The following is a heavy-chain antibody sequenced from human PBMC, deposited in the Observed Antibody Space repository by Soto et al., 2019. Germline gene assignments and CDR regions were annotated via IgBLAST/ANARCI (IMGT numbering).Heavy chain of an antibody. CDR3: ARPRNYYDGAFDI. CDR2: IYYSGST. V-gene: IGHV4-59*01. J-gene: IGHJ3*02. Sequence: SETLSLTCTVSGGSISTYYLTWIRQPPGKGLEWIGYIYYSGSTSYNPSLRSRVTISVDTSKNQFSLKLSSVTAADTAVYYCARPRNYYDGAFDIWGQGTMVTVSS. D-gene: IGHD3-22*01. CDR1: GGSISTYY.